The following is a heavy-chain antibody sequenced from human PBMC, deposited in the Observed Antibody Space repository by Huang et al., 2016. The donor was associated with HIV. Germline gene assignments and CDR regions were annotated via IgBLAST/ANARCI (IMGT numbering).Heavy chain of an antibody. CDR3: ARDHHDFWRGYRRMYFFDH. V-gene: IGHV4-59*11. J-gene: IGHJ4*02. CDR2: IDYSGST. Sequence: QVQLQESGPGLVKPSETLSLTCTVSGGSISTHYWSWIRQPPGKGLEWIGSIDYSGSTNYRPSLKRRVTILLDTSKNQFSLRVNSVTAADTAMYYCARDHHDFWRGYRRMYFFDHWGQGTLVTVSS. CDR1: GGSISTHY. D-gene: IGHD3-3*01.